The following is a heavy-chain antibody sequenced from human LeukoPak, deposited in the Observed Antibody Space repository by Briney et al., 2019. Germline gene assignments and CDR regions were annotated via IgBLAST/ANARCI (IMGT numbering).Heavy chain of an antibody. J-gene: IGHJ4*02. CDR1: GYTFTDYY. V-gene: IGHV1-2*02. CDR2: INPNNGGT. Sequence: ASVKVSCKASGYTFTDYYIHWMRQAPGQGLEWLGWINPNNGGTNYAQKFQGRVTVTRDTSLTTAYMELSRLRSDDTAMYYCARAFDSGGNPFDNWGQGTLLTVSS. CDR3: ARAFDSGGNPFDN. D-gene: IGHD4-23*01.